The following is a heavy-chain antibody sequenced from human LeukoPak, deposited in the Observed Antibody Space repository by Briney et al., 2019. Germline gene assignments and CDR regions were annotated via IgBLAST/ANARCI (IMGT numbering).Heavy chain of an antibody. CDR3: AREKNWNYDRGSNHDY. CDR1: GYTFTSYY. J-gene: IGHJ4*02. Sequence: ASVKVSCKASGYTFTSYYMHWVRQAPGQGLEWMGIINPSGGSTNYAQKFQGRVTMTRDTSTSTVYMELSSLRSEDTAVYYCAREKNWNYDRGSNHDYWGQGTLVTVSS. D-gene: IGHD1-7*01. V-gene: IGHV1-46*03. CDR2: INPSGGST.